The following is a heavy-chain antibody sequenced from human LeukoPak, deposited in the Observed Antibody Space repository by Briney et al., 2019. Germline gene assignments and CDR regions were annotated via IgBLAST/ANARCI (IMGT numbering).Heavy chain of an antibody. CDR2: IHHAGST. D-gene: IGHD6-13*01. J-gene: IGHJ4*02. CDR1: GGSFSGFY. CDR3: ARMREIAATGISGGDY. V-gene: IGHV4-34*01. Sequence: SETLSLTCAVYGGSFSGFYWSWIRQPPGKGLDWIGEIHHAGSTNYNPSLTSRVTKSVDTSKNQCSLRMSSVTAADTAVYYCARMREIAATGISGGDYWGQGTLVTVSS.